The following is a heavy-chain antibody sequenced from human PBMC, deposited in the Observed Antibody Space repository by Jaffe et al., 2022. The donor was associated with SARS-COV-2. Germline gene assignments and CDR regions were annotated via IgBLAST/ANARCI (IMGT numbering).Heavy chain of an antibody. CDR1: GFTFSSYA. D-gene: IGHD6-19*01. CDR3: ASPQGEAVAALDY. J-gene: IGHJ4*02. Sequence: QVQLVESGGGVVQPGRSLRLSCAASGFTFSSYAMHWVRQAPGKGLEWVAVISYDGSNKYYADSVKGRFTISRDNSKNTLYLQMNSLRAEDTAVYYCASPQGEAVAALDYWGQGTLVTVSS. CDR2: ISYDGSNK. V-gene: IGHV3-30*04.